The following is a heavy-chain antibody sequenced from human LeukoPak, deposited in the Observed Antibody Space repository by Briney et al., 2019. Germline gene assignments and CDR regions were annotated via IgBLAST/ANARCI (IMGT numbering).Heavy chain of an antibody. CDR3: AKYWSRAFDS. CDR1: GFTFRSYW. CDR2: ISQDASRT. J-gene: IGHJ4*02. V-gene: IGHV3-7*01. Sequence: PGGSLRLSCATSGFTFRSYWMSWVRQAPGKGLEWVGHISQDASRTDVADSLKGRFTISRDYATNSLFLHMTRLRADDTAVYYCAKYWSRAFDSWGQGTLVSVPS. D-gene: IGHD1-1*01.